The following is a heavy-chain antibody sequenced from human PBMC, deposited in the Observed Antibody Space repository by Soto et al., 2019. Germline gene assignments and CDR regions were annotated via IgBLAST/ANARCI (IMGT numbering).Heavy chain of an antibody. D-gene: IGHD1-26*01. Sequence: SETLSLTCTVSGGSISSNTYYWGWIRQPPGTGLEWIGSMYSSGSTYYNPSLKSRLTISVDTSKNQLSLNLSSVTAADTAVYYCARHYSGSYAYFDYWGQGTQVTVSS. V-gene: IGHV4-39*01. CDR3: ARHYSGSYAYFDY. CDR2: MYSSGST. CDR1: GGSISSNTYY. J-gene: IGHJ4*02.